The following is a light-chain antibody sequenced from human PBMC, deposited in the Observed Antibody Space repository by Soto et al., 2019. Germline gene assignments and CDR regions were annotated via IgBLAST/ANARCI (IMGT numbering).Light chain of an antibody. CDR2: QDT. CDR3: QAWDSRTAPVV. V-gene: IGLV3-1*01. Sequence: SYELTQPPSVSVSPGQTASMTCSGDKLGDKYASWYQQKPGQSPVLVIYQDTKRPSGIPERFSGSNSGNTATLTISGTQAMDEADYYCQAWDSRTAPVVFGGGTKLTVL. J-gene: IGLJ2*01. CDR1: KLGDKY.